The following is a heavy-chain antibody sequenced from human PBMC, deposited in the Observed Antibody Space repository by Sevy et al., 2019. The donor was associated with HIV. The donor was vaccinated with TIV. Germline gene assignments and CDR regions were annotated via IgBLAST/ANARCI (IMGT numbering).Heavy chain of an antibody. J-gene: IGHJ6*02. CDR3: ARHFYSNGMDV. CDR2: IFHSGDT. CDR1: GGSISSSSIY. Sequence: SKTLSLTCTVSGGSISSSSIYWGWFRQSPGKGLDYIGSIFHSGDTYYNPSLKSRVTISVDTSKNQFSLKMTSVTAADTAVYYCARHFYSNGMDVWGQGTTVTVSS. V-gene: IGHV4-39*01. D-gene: IGHD3-22*01.